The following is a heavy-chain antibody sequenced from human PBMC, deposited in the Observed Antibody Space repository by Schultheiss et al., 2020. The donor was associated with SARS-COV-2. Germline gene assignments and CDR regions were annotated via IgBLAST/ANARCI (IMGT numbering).Heavy chain of an antibody. J-gene: IGHJ4*02. CDR3: ARWVVRQWLVPDDY. D-gene: IGHD6-19*01. V-gene: IGHV4-59*12. CDR1: GGSFSGYY. CDR2: IYYSGST. Sequence: SETLSLTCTVYGGSFSGYYWSWIRQPPGKGLEWIGYIYYSGSTNYNPSLKSRVTISVDTSKNQFSLKLSSVTAADTAVYYCARWVVRQWLVPDDYWGQGTLVTVSS.